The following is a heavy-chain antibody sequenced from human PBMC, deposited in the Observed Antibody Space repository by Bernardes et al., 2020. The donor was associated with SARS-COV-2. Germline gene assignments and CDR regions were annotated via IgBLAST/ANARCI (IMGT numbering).Heavy chain of an antibody. Sequence: GASLKISCKGSGFNFSGFWIGWVRQMPGKGLEWMGIIYPADSDTRYSPSFQGQVTISADKSTSTAYLQWNSLTTSDTAMYYCARHGGFSAAWFQPLNGVDVWGQGTTVTVSS. D-gene: IGHD3-9*01. CDR1: GFNFSGFW. CDR2: IYPADSDT. J-gene: IGHJ6*02. V-gene: IGHV5-51*01. CDR3: ARHGGFSAAWFQPLNGVDV.